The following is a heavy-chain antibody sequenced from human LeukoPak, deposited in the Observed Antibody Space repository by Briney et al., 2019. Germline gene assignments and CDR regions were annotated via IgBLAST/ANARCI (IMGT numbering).Heavy chain of an antibody. V-gene: IGHV4-30-2*01. CDR3: ARESIAVAGPFTGGMDV. Sequence: SSETLSLTCAVSGGSISSGGYSWSWIRQPPGKGLEWIGYIYHSGSTYYNPSLKSRVTISVDRSKNQFSLKLSSVTAADTAVYYCARESIAVAGPFTGGMDVWGQGTTVTVSS. D-gene: IGHD6-19*01. J-gene: IGHJ6*02. CDR2: IYHSGST. CDR1: GGSISSGGYS.